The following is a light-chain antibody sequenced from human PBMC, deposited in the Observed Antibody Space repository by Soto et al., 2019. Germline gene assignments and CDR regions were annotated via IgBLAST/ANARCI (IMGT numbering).Light chain of an antibody. V-gene: IGKV1-27*01. CDR2: AAS. Sequence: DIQMTQSPSSLSASVGDTVTITCRASQGIIDYLAGYQQRPGKVPKLLIYAASTLQTGVPSRFSGSGAVTDFTLTISGLPPEDVRTDYCQKYDTAPQTFGQVTRVESK. CDR1: QGIIDY. J-gene: IGKJ1*01. CDR3: QKYDTAPQT.